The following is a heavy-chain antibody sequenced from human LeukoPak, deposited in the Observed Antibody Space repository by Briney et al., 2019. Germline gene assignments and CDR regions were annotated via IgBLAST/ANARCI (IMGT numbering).Heavy chain of an antibody. Sequence: GGSLRLSCAASGFSFSTHWMSWFRQAPGKGLEWVALIKQDGSDKHYVDSVKGRFTISRGNAKNSLYLQMNSLRADDTAVYYCAGDEGWTFDIWGQGTKVTVSS. D-gene: IGHD5-24*01. CDR3: AGDEGWTFDI. CDR2: IKQDGSDK. CDR1: GFSFSTHW. J-gene: IGHJ3*02. V-gene: IGHV3-7*01.